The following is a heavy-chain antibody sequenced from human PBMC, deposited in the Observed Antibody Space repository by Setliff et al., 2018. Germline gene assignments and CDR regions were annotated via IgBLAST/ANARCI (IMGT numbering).Heavy chain of an antibody. Sequence: SETLSLTCIVSVDSFISGHYYWSWVRQPPGKGLEWIGRIYYTGTTYYNPSLKSRITMSVDTSKKQFSLSLSSVTAADTAIYYCARVYGDETIDIWGQGKLVTVSS. CDR1: VDSFISGHYY. CDR3: ARVYGDETIDI. V-gene: IGHV4-61*01. CDR2: IYYTGTT. J-gene: IGHJ3*02. D-gene: IGHD2-21*02.